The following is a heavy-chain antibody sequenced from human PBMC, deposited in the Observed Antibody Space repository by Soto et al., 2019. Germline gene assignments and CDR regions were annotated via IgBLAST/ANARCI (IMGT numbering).Heavy chain of an antibody. CDR2: IFSTDSSA. D-gene: IGHD2-2*01. V-gene: IGHV5-51*01. CDR3: GTWRGSSWFDY. CDR1: GFTFSSYS. Sequence: GESLKISCKASGFTFSSYSLGWVRHMPGKGLQWMGNIFSTDSSAKYSPSFVGQVTISVDRSINTAYLQWSSLKASDTAIYYCGTWRGSSWFDYWGPGTLVTVSS. J-gene: IGHJ4*02.